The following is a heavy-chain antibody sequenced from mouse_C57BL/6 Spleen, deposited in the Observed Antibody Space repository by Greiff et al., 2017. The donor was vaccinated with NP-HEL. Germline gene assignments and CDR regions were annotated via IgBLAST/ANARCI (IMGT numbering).Heavy chain of an antibody. J-gene: IGHJ1*03. V-gene: IGHV5-6*02. D-gene: IGHD1-1*01. CDR3: ARYYYGSSHWYFDV. CDR2: ISSGGSYT. CDR1: GFTFSSYG. Sequence: DVKLVESGGDLVKPGGSLKLSCAASGFTFSSYGMSWVRQTPDKRLEWVATISSGGSYTYYPDSVKGRFTISRDNAKNTLYLQMSSLKSEDTAMYYCARYYYGSSHWYFDVWGTGTTVTVSS.